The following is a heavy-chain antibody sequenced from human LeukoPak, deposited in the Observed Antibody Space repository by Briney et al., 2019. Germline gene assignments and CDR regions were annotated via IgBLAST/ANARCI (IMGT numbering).Heavy chain of an antibody. J-gene: IGHJ3*02. CDR3: ARPSLYCGGDCYSDAFDI. CDR1: GGSFSGYY. Sequence: SETLSLTCAVYGGSFSGYYWSWVRQAPGKGLEWVGEINHSGSTNYNPSLKSRVTISVDTSKNQFSLKLSSVTAADTAVYYCARPSLYCGGDCYSDAFDIWGQGTMVTVSS. V-gene: IGHV4-34*01. D-gene: IGHD2-21*02. CDR2: INHSGST.